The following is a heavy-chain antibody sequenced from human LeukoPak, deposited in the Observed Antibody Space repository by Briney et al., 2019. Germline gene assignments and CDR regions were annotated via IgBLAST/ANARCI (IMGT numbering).Heavy chain of an antibody. J-gene: IGHJ4*02. CDR2: ISGSGGST. V-gene: IGHV3-23*01. D-gene: IGHD3-3*01. CDR3: AKVTIFGVVSGPHGAFEY. CDR1: GFTLSRYA. Sequence: GGSLRLSCAASGFTLSRYAMSWVRQAPGKGLEWDSAISGSGGSTYYADSVKGRFTISRDNSKNTLYLQMNSLRAEDTAVYHCAKVTIFGVVSGPHGAFEYWGQGTLVTVSS.